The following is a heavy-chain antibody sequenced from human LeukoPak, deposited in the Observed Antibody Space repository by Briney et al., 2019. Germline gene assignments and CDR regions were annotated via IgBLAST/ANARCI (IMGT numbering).Heavy chain of an antibody. D-gene: IGHD6-13*01. CDR3: AREEATAGVFDY. V-gene: IGHV1-2*02. CDR1: GYDFTSVG. CDR2: INPNSGGA. Sequence: GASVKVSCKASGYDFTSVGITWVRRAPGQGLEWMGWINPNSGGAKYAQKFQGRVTMTRDTSISTAYMELTRLRSDDTAVYYCAREEATAGVFDYWGQGTLVTVSS. J-gene: IGHJ4*02.